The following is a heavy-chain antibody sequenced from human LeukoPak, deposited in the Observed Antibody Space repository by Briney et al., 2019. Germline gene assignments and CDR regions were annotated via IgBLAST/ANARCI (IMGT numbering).Heavy chain of an antibody. J-gene: IGHJ4*02. CDR3: AKEMVSGSYQFDC. CDR1: GFTFSTYA. CDR2: ISGSGGST. D-gene: IGHD1-26*01. V-gene: IGHV3-23*01. Sequence: GGSLRLSCAASGFTFSTYAMSWVRQAQGKGLEWVSGISGSGGSTNYADSVKGRFTISRDNSKNTVYLQMNSLRVEDTAVYYCAKEMVSGSYQFDCWGQGTLVTVSS.